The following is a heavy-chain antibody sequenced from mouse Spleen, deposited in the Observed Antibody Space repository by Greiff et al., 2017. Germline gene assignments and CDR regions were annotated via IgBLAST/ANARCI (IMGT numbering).Heavy chain of an antibody. J-gene: IGHJ3*01. V-gene: IGHV1-77*01. CDR3: AQEGRGYDWFAY. CDR1: GYTFTDYV. CDR2: IYPGSGST. Sequence: VHLVESGPELVKPGASVKMSCKASGYTFTDYVISWVKQRTGQGLEWIGEIYPGSGSTYYNEKFKGKATLTADKSSNTAYMQLSSLTSEDSAVYFCAQEGRGYDWFAYWGQGTLVTVSA. D-gene: IGHD2-2*01.